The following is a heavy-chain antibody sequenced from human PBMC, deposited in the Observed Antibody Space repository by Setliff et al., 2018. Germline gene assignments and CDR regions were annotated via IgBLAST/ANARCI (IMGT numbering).Heavy chain of an antibody. CDR3: RQAVVGRDVFDI. V-gene: IGHV4-34*01. D-gene: IGHD1-1*01. Sequence: PSETLSLTCNVYGESFDTYYWSWIRQPPGKGLEWFGEINQSGSGDYNPSFKGRVTISVDTSKKQFSLTLRYVTAADTALYYCRQAVVGRDVFDIWGQGTVVT. J-gene: IGHJ3*02. CDR2: INQSGSG. CDR1: GESFDTYY.